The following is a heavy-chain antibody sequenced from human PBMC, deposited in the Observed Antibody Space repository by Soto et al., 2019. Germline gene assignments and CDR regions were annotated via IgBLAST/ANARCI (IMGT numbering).Heavy chain of an antibody. V-gene: IGHV4-30-4*01. CDR2: ISYSGST. J-gene: IGHJ4*02. CDR3: ATMGTSATGLYYCDY. D-gene: IGHD1-7*01. CDR1: GGSISSGNYY. Sequence: QVQLQESGPGLVKPSQTLSLTCTVSGGSISSGNYYWSWIRQPPGKALEWIGFISYSGSTYYNASLKSRVTISVDTSKNPFSLNLSFVTAADTAVYYCATMGTSATGLYYCDYWGQGTLVTVSS.